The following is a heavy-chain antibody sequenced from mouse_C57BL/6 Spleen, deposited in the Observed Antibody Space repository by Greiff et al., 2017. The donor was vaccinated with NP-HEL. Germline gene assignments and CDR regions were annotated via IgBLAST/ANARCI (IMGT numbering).Heavy chain of an antibody. V-gene: IGHV1-74*01. CDR2: IHPSDSDT. D-gene: IGHD3-2*02. CDR1: GYTFTSYW. CDR3: AIGMETSSGPFDY. Sequence: QVQLQQPGAELVKPGASVKVSCKASGYTFTSYWMHWVKQRPGQGLEWIGRIHPSDSDTNYNQKFKGKATLTVDKSSSTAYIQLSSLTSEDSAVYYCAIGMETSSGPFDYWGQGTTLTVSS. J-gene: IGHJ2*01.